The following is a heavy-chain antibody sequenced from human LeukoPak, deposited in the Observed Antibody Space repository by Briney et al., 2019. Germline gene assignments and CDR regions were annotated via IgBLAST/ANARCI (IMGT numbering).Heavy chain of an antibody. CDR2: IYYSGST. D-gene: IGHD3-22*01. V-gene: IGHV4-39*07. CDR1: GGSISSSSYY. Sequence: SETLSLTCTVSGGSISSSSYYWGWIRQPPGKGLEWIGSIYYSGSTYYNPSLKSRVTISVDTSKNQFSLKLSSVTAADTAMYYCARGLAGYYDSSGYYYFFDYWGQGTLVTVSS. J-gene: IGHJ4*02. CDR3: ARGLAGYYDSSGYYYFFDY.